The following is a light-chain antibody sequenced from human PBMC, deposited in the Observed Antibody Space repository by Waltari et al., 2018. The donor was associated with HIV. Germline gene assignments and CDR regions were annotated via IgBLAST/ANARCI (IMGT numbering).Light chain of an antibody. CDR2: NAS. CDR1: QSVSSD. Sequence: EILMTQSPATLSVPPGERVTLSCRASQSVSSDLAWYRQKPGQAPRLLIYNASTRATGLPARFSGSGSGTEFTLTISSLQSEDFAFYYCQQYNNWPPWTFGQGPRWKSN. CDR3: QQYNNWPPWT. J-gene: IGKJ1*01. V-gene: IGKV3-15*01.